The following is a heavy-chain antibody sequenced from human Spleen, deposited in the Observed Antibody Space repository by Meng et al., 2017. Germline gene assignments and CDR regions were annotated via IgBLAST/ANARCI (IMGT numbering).Heavy chain of an antibody. CDR1: GVIFSDYS. J-gene: IGHJ2*01. V-gene: IGHV3-21*01. CDR2: ISISSNYI. D-gene: IGHD3-22*01. CDR3: ARGYDSSGYYGGAYWYFDL. Sequence: GGSLRLSCAASGVIFSDYSMNWVRQAPGKGLEWVSSISISSNYIYYADSVKGRFTISRDNAKNSLYLQMNSLRAEDTAVYYCARGYDSSGYYGGAYWYFDLWGRGTLVTVSS.